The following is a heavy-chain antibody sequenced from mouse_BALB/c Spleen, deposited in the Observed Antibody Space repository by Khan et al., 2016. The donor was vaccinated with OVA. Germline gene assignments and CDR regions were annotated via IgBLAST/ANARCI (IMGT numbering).Heavy chain of an antibody. Sequence: IQLQQSGPELVEPGASVKMSCKASGYTFTNYVIHWVKQKPGQGLEWIGYIYPDIADTRYNENFKGKATLTSDISSTTAYMDLSRLTSEDSAVYYCASEASSWDFSFPYWGQGTLVTVSA. CDR3: ASEASSWDFSFPY. D-gene: IGHD4-1*01. J-gene: IGHJ3*01. CDR2: IYPDIADT. V-gene: IGHV1S136*01. CDR1: GYTFTNYV.